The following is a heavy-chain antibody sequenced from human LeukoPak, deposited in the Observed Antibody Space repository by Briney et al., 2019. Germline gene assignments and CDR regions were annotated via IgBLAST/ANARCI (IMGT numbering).Heavy chain of an antibody. V-gene: IGHV3-30*03. J-gene: IGHJ3*02. D-gene: IGHD6-19*01. CDR2: ISYDGSNK. CDR1: GFSFSNYG. Sequence: GGSLRLSCAASGFSFSNYGMHWVRQDPGKGLEWVAVISYDGSNKYYADSVKGRFTISRDNSKNTLYLQMNSLRAEDTAVYYCARVPSEAYSSGPDAFDIWGQGTMVTVSS. CDR3: ARVPSEAYSSGPDAFDI.